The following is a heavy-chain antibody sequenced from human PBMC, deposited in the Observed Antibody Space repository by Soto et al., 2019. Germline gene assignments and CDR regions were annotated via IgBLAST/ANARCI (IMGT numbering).Heavy chain of an antibody. Sequence: EVQLVESGGGLVQPGRSLRLSCAASGFTFDDYAMHWVRQAPGKGLEWVSGISWNSGSIGYADSVKGRFTISRDNAKNSLYLQMNSLRAEDTALYYCAKAGPTGTTGTTHATKYYMDVWGKGTTVTVSS. D-gene: IGHD1-1*01. CDR1: GFTFDDYA. CDR2: ISWNSGSI. V-gene: IGHV3-9*01. CDR3: AKAGPTGTTGTTHATKYYMDV. J-gene: IGHJ6*03.